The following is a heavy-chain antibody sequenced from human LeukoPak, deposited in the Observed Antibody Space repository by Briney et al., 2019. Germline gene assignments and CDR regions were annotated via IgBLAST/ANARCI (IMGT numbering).Heavy chain of an antibody. V-gene: IGHV3-23*01. D-gene: IGHD2-15*01. CDR2: ISGSGGST. CDR3: EAARGYCSGGSCFDY. Sequence: GGSLRLSCAASGFTFSSYAMSWVRQAPGKGREWVSAISGSGGSTYYADSVKGRFTISRDNSKNTLYLQMNSLRAEDTAVYYCEAARGYCSGGSCFDYWGQGTLVTVSS. CDR1: GFTFSSYA. J-gene: IGHJ4*02.